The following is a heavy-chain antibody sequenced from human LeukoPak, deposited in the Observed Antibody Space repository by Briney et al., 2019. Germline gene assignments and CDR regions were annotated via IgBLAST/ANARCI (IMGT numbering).Heavy chain of an antibody. CDR3: ARDDVAGTAYYYYGMDV. D-gene: IGHD6-19*01. V-gene: IGHV3-30*04. J-gene: IGHJ6*02. CDR2: ISYDGSNK. Sequence: GRSLRLSCAASGFTFSSYAMHWVRQAPGKGLEWVAVISYDGSNKYYADSVKGRFTISRDNSKNTLYLQMNSLRAEDTAVYYCARDDVAGTAYYYYGMDVWGQGTTVTVSS. CDR1: GFTFSSYA.